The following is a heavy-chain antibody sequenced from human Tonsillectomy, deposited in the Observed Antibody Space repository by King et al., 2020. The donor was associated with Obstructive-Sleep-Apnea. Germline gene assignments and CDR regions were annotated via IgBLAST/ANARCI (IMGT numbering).Heavy chain of an antibody. V-gene: IGHV4-59*08. D-gene: IGHD5-12*01. CDR1: GGSISNYY. Sequence: VQLQESGPGLVKPSETLSLTCTVSGGSISNYYLRWIRQPPGKGLEWIGYMYYSGNTNFNPSLKGRFTISADPSKIQFSLRLSSMTAADTAVYYCARHRGVEDYGGYGDYFDYWGQGTLVTVSS. CDR2: MYYSGNT. J-gene: IGHJ4*02. CDR3: ARHRGVEDYGGYGDYFDY.